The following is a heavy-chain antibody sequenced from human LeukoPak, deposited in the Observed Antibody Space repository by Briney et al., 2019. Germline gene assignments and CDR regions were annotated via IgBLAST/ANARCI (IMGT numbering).Heavy chain of an antibody. CDR3: ARRSSSWKNWFDP. J-gene: IGHJ5*02. D-gene: IGHD6-13*01. V-gene: IGHV4-59*01. CDR1: GGSISSYY. Sequence: SETLSLTCTVSGGSISSYYWSWIRQPPGKGLEWIGYISYSGSTNYNPSLKSRVTMSVDMSKNQFSLKLSSVTAADTAVYYCARRSSSWKNWFDPWGQGTLVTVSS. CDR2: ISYSGST.